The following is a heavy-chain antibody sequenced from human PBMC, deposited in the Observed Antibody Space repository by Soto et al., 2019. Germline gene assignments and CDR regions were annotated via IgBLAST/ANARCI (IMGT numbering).Heavy chain of an antibody. D-gene: IGHD3-3*01. CDR3: ARKLPWNYLYGMDV. V-gene: IGHV3-74*01. J-gene: IGHJ6*02. CDR1: GFTFSSYG. Sequence: QSGGSLRLSCAASGFTFSSYGMHWVRQAPGKGLVWVSRINSEGSSRSYADAVKVRCTISRENAKNTLYLQMNSLSAEDTAMSYCARKLPWNYLYGMDVWGQGTTVTVSS. CDR2: INSEGSSR.